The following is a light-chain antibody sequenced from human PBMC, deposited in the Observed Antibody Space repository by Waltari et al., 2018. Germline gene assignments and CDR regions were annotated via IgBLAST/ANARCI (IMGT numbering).Light chain of an antibody. Sequence: AVMTLSPLSLPVTLGQPASISCMSNQSLRFSDGNTLLNWFHQRPDQSPRRLLQKVSNRDSGVPDRFSGSGSGTDFTLKISRVEADDVGIFYCMQGSSWPFTFGPGTRVDIK. J-gene: IGKJ3*01. CDR2: KVS. CDR1: QSLRFSDGNTL. V-gene: IGKV2-30*01. CDR3: MQGSSWPFT.